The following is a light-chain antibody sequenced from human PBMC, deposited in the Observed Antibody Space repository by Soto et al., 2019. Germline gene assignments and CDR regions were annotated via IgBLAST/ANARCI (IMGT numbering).Light chain of an antibody. CDR2: DVS. CDR3: SSYPSSRTLV. J-gene: IGLJ1*01. V-gene: IGLV2-14*01. Sequence: QSVLTQPASVSGSPGQSITISCTGTSSDVGGYNYVSWYQQHPGKAPKLMIYDVSNRPSGVSNRFSGSKSGNTASLTIAGRQADDEADYYCSSYPSSRTLVFGTGTKLTV. CDR1: SSDVGGYNY.